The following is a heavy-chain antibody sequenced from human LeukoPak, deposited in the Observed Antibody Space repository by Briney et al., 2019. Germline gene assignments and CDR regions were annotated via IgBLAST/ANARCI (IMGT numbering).Heavy chain of an antibody. Sequence: GGSLRLSCAASGFTFSSFSMNWVRQAPGKGLEWVSSISGTDGTTYYADSMKGRFTISRDNSKNTLYLQMNTLRAEDTAVYYCATVRLSSPYDAFDIWGQGTLVTVSS. CDR3: ATVRLSSPYDAFDI. J-gene: IGHJ3*02. V-gene: IGHV3-23*01. CDR1: GFTFSSFS. D-gene: IGHD6-13*01. CDR2: ISGTDGTT.